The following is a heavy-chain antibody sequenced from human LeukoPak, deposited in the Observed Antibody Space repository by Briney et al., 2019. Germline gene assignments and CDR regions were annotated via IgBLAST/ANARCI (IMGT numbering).Heavy chain of an antibody. D-gene: IGHD1-26*01. V-gene: IGHV1-24*01. CDR1: GDTLTELS. CDR2: FDPEDGET. Sequence: ASVKGSCKVSGDTLTELSMHWVRQAPGKGLEWMGGFDPEDGETIYAQKFQGRVTITEDTSTDTAYMELSSLRSEDTAVYYCARGHSTFDYWGQGTRVTVSS. CDR3: ARGHSTFDY. J-gene: IGHJ4*02.